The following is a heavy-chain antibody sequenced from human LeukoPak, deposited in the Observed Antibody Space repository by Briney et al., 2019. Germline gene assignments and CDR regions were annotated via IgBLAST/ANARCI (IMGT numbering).Heavy chain of an antibody. CDR3: ARAPGGDSSGGPESFDY. J-gene: IGHJ4*02. D-gene: IGHD3-22*01. V-gene: IGHV4-59*12. CDR2: IYYSGST. CDR1: GGSISSYY. Sequence: SETLSLTCTVSGGSISSYYWSWIRQPPGKGLEWIGYIYYSGSTNYNPSLKSRVTISVDTSKNQFSLKLSSVTAADTAVYYCARAPGGDSSGGPESFDYWGQGTLVTVSS.